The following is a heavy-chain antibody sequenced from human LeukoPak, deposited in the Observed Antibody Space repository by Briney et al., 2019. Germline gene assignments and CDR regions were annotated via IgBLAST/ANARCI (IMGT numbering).Heavy chain of an antibody. Sequence: GSVKVSCKASGYTFTSYDINWVRQATGQGLEWMGWMNPNSGNTGYAQKFQSRVTMTRNTSISTAYMELSSLRSEDTAVYYCAREGCSGGSCRYDPWGQGTLVTVSS. J-gene: IGHJ5*02. V-gene: IGHV1-8*01. CDR1: GYTFTSYD. CDR3: AREGCSGGSCRYDP. D-gene: IGHD2-15*01. CDR2: MNPNSGNT.